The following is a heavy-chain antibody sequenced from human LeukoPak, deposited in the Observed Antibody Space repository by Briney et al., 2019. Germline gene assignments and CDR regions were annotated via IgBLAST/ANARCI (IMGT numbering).Heavy chain of an antibody. J-gene: IGHJ4*02. Sequence: GGSLRLSCAASGFTFSSYGMHRVRQAPGKGLEWVAVISYDGSNKYYADSVKGRFTISRDNSKNTLYLQMNSLRAEDTAVYYCVAYCSSTSCPDPGGQGTLVTVSS. D-gene: IGHD2-2*01. CDR1: GFTFSSYG. CDR2: ISYDGSNK. V-gene: IGHV3-30*03. CDR3: VAYCSSTSCPDP.